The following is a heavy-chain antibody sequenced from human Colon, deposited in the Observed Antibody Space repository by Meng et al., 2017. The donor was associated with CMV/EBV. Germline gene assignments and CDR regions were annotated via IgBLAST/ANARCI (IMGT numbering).Heavy chain of an antibody. D-gene: IGHD3-10*01. CDR1: GSGFRFDDYS. J-gene: IGHJ4*02. Sequence: GESLKLSCEGSGSGFRFDDYSMYWVRHLPGQGLEWVSSITWNGGRTYYADSVKGRFIVSRDNSAHSMFLQMNSLTTEDTALYYCAKDAFGSGSHYDYWGQGTLVTVSS. CDR2: ITWNGGRT. CDR3: AKDAFGSGSHYDY. V-gene: IGHV3-43*01.